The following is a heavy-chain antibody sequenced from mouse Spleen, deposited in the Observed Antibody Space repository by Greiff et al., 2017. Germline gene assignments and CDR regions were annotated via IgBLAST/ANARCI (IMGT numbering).Heavy chain of an antibody. D-gene: IGHD1-1*01. CDR3: ARQRVYYYGSSYSFFDY. V-gene: IGHV5-9*04. CDR2: ISSGGGNT. CDR1: GFTFSSYA. Sequence: EVKLVESGGGLVKLGGSLKLSCAASGFTFSSYAMSWVRQTPEKRLEWVATISSGGGNTYYPDSVKGRFTISRDNAKNTLYLQMSSLKSEDTAMYYCARQRVYYYGSSYSFFDYWGQGTTLTVSS. J-gene: IGHJ2*01.